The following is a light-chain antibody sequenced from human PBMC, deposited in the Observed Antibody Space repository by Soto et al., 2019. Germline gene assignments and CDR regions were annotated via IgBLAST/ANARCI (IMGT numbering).Light chain of an antibody. CDR1: QSIVTY. V-gene: IGKV1-39*01. CDR3: QQSYSTPPWT. Sequence: DIQMTQSPSSLSASVGDRVTITCRASQSIVTYLNWYLQKPGKAPKLLIYAASNLQSGVLSRFSGSGSGTDFTLTISSLQPEDFATYFCQQSYSTPPWTFGQGTKVEIK. J-gene: IGKJ1*01. CDR2: AAS.